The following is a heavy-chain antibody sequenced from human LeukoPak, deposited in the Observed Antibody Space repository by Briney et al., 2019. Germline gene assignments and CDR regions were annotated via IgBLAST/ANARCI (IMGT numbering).Heavy chain of an antibody. CDR2: ISWNSGSI. J-gene: IGHJ4*02. CDR1: GFTFDDYA. CDR3: VRNLAVAGTCFDS. V-gene: IGHV3-9*01. Sequence: GGSLRLSCAASGFTFDDYAMHWVRQAPGKGLEWVSGISWNSGSIGYADSVKGRFTISRDNAESSLYLQMNSLRVEDTAVYYCVRNLAVAGTCFDSWGQGTLVTVSS. D-gene: IGHD6-19*01.